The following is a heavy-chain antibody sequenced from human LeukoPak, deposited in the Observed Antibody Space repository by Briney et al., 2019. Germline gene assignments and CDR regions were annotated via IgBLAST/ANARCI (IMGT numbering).Heavy chain of an antibody. V-gene: IGHV3-23*01. CDR3: AKAPVTTCRGAYCYPFDY. Sequence: GGSLRLSCAASGFTFSSYAMTWVRQAPGKGLEWVLGISASGDGTFYADSVKGRFTISRDSSKNTLFLQMNRLRPEDAAVYYCAKAPVTTCRGAYCYPFDYWGQGTLVTVSS. J-gene: IGHJ4*02. CDR1: GFTFSSYA. CDR2: ISASGDGT. D-gene: IGHD2-21*01.